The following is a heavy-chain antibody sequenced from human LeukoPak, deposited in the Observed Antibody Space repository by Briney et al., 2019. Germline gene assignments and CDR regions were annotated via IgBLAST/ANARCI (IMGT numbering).Heavy chain of an antibody. CDR1: GFTFSSYS. Sequence: KPGGSLRLSCAASGFTFSSYSMNWVRQAPGKGLEWVSSISSSSSYIDYADSVKGRFTISRDNAKNSLYLQMNSLRAEDTAVYYCARDANIVVVPAAMGWYDYWGQGTLVTVSS. CDR2: ISSSSSYI. J-gene: IGHJ4*02. CDR3: ARDANIVVVPAAMGWYDY. D-gene: IGHD2-2*01. V-gene: IGHV3-21*01.